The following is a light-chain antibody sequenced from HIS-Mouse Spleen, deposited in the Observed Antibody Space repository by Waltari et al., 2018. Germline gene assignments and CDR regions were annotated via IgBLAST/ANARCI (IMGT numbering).Light chain of an antibody. V-gene: IGKV5-2*01. CDR3: LQHDNFPWT. Sequence: GIPPRFSGSGYGTDFTLTINNIESEDAAYYFCLQHDNFPWTFGQGTKVEIK. J-gene: IGKJ1*01.